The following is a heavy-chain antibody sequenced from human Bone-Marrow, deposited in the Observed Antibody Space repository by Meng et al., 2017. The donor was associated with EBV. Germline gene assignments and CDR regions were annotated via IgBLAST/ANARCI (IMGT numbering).Heavy chain of an antibody. J-gene: IGHJ4*02. V-gene: IGHV1-18*01. D-gene: IGHD6-19*01. Sequence: QVQLVRFGPEVRKPGASGKGSGKAVGYTLTSYGISWVRQAPGQGLEWMGWISAYNGNTNYAQKLQGRVTMTTDTSTSTAYMELRSLRSDDTAVYYCAREYSSGWYYFDYWGQGTLVTVSS. CDR3: AREYSSGWYYFDY. CDR1: GYTLTSYG. CDR2: ISAYNGNT.